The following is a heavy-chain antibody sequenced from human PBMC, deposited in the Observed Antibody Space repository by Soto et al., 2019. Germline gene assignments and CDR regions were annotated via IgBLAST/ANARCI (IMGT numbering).Heavy chain of an antibody. CDR1: GGSISSSSYY. CDR3: ARVGEGSRGFYYMDV. V-gene: IGHV4-39*07. D-gene: IGHD3-16*01. J-gene: IGHJ6*03. Sequence: PSETLSLTCTVSGGSISSSSYYWGWIRQPPGKGLEWIGSIYYSGSTYYNPSLKSRVTISVDTSKNQFSLKLSSVTAADTAVYYCARVGEGSRGFYYMDVWGKGTTVTVSS. CDR2: IYYSGST.